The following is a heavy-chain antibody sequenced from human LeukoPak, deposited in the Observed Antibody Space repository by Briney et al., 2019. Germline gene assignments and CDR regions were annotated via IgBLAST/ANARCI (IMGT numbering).Heavy chain of an antibody. CDR2: ISGDGGST. V-gene: IGHV3-43*02. CDR3: ARESETSGWYDY. Sequence: HPGGSLRLSCAAPGFIFDNYAIHWVRQAPGKGLEWVSLISGDGGSTFYADSVRGRFTISRDNTRKSLSLQMSSLGSEDSALYYCARESETSGWYDYWGQGTLVTVSS. CDR1: GFIFDNYA. D-gene: IGHD6-19*01. J-gene: IGHJ4*02.